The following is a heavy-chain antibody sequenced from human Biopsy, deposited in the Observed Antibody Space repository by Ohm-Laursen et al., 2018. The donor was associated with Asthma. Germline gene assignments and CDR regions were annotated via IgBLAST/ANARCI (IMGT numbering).Heavy chain of an antibody. CDR1: GGMFGNYA. CDR2: ISPIFGSS. J-gene: IGHJ4*02. CDR3: ASDFPKDYVRYNFQF. Sequence: ASVKVSCKASGGMFGNYAISWVRQAPGLGLEWMGGISPIFGSSNYAQRFQGRVTITADIFTRTVYMELSSLSSDDTAVYYCASDFPKDYVRYNFQFWGQGTLVTVSS. D-gene: IGHD4-17*01. V-gene: IGHV1-69*06.